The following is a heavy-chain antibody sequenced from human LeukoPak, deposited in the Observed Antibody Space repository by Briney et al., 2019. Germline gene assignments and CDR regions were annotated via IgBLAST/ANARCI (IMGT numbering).Heavy chain of an antibody. CDR1: GGSFSGYY. CDR3: ARAKVVVPAAILLSRGDYYMDV. V-gene: IGHV4-34*01. D-gene: IGHD2-2*02. Sequence: SETLSLTCAVYGGSFSGYYWSWIRQPPGKGLEWIGEINHSGSTNYNPSLKSRVTISVDTSKNQFSLKLSSVTAADTAVYYCARAKVVVPAAILLSRGDYYMDVWGKGTTVTVSS. J-gene: IGHJ6*03. CDR2: INHSGST.